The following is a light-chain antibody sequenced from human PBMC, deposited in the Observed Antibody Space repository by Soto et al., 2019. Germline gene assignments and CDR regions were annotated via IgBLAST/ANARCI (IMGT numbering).Light chain of an antibody. CDR2: GAP. CDR3: QHYGGSSWT. V-gene: IGKV3-20*01. Sequence: EVVMTQSPATLSVSPLEIATLSFMASHSVSSSLAWYQQKPGQAPRLLISGAPTRAAGIPDRFSGSGSGTDFTLTISRLEPEDFAVYYCQHYGGSSWTFGQGTKVDIK. J-gene: IGKJ1*01. CDR1: HSVSSS.